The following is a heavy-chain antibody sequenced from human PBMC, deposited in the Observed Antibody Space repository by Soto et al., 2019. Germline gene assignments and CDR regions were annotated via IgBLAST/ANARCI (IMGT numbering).Heavy chain of an antibody. D-gene: IGHD6-6*01. CDR1: GFTFSNAW. Sequence: GGSLRLSCAASGFTFSNAWMSWVRQAPGKGLEWVGRIKSKTDGGTTDYAAPVKGRFTISRDDSKNTLYLQMNSLKTEDTAVYYCTTDLGFGHSSPLGWGQGTLVTVSS. J-gene: IGHJ4*02. CDR2: IKSKTDGGTT. CDR3: TTDLGFGHSSPLG. V-gene: IGHV3-15*01.